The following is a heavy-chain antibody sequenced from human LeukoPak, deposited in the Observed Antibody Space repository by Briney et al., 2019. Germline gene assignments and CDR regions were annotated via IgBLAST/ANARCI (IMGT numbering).Heavy chain of an antibody. CDR3: ARQKWGIADAFDI. J-gene: IGHJ3*02. CDR2: IYYSGST. D-gene: IGHD3-16*01. CDR1: GGSISRYY. V-gene: IGHV4-59*01. Sequence: PSETLSLTCTVSGGSISRYYWSWLRQPPGKGLEWVGNIYYSGSTNYDPSLKSRVTISVDTSKNQFSLKLSSVTAADTAVYYCARQKWGIADAFDIWGQGTMVTVSS.